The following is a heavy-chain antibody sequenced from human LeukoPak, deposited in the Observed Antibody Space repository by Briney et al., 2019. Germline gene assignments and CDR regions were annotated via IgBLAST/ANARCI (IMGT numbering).Heavy chain of an antibody. CDR1: GYMFAVFG. CDR2: IRLHNGGT. V-gene: IGHV1-18*01. J-gene: IGHJ3*01. Sequence: ASVKVSCKASGYMFAVFGITWVRQAPGQGLEWMGSIRLHNGGTTYAQKFQGRLTMTTDTSATTACMELRSLKSDDTAVYYCARDRYDVGVTFDFWGQGTMVTVSS. D-gene: IGHD3-9*01. CDR3: ARDRYDVGVTFDF.